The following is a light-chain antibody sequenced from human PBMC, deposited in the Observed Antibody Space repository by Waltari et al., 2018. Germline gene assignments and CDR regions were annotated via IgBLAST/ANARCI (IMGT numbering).Light chain of an antibody. CDR3: SSYTSSSTPYR. J-gene: IGLJ1*01. V-gene: IGLV2-14*01. CDR2: EVS. Sequence: QSALTQPASVSGSPGQSITISCTGTSSDVGGYNSVSWYQQHPGKAPKLMIYEVSNRPSGVSNRFSGSKSGNTASLTISGLQAEDEADYYCSSYTSSSTPYRFGTGTKVTVL. CDR1: SSDVGGYNS.